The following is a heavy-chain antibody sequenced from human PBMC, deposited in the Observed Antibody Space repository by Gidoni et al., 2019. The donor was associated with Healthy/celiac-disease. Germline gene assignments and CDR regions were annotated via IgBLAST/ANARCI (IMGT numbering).Heavy chain of an antibody. CDR3: ASIAVAEGASDI. D-gene: IGHD6-19*01. CDR1: GGTFSSYT. V-gene: IGHV1-69*02. J-gene: IGHJ3*02. Sequence: QVQLVQSGAEVKKPGSSVKVSCKASGGTFSSYTSSWVRQAPGQGLEWMGRIIPILCIANYAQKFQCRVTITADKSTSTAYMELSSLRSEDTAVYYCASIAVAEGASDIWGQGTMVTVSS. CDR2: IIPILCIA.